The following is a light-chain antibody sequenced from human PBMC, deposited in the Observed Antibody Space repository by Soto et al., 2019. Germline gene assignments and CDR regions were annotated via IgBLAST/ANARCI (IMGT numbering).Light chain of an antibody. J-gene: IGKJ5*01. CDR1: QSIRNH. Sequence: DLQMTHSPSSLSASVGDRFTITCRANQSIRNHLNWYQKKTGKAPNLLIYAASSLQSGVPSRFSGSGYGTDLTITISNMKNEDFETYYCQQANSFTISFGHGTRLEIK. CDR3: QQANSFTIS. CDR2: AAS. V-gene: IGKV1-17*02.